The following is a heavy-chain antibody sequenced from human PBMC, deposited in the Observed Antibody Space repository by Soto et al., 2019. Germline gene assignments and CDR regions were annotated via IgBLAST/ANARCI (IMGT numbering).Heavy chain of an antibody. CDR1: GFTFSSYG. CDR2: ISYDGSNK. CDR3: ARVTTLLGSIYGMDV. V-gene: IGHV3-30*03. J-gene: IGHJ6*02. D-gene: IGHD4-4*01. Sequence: GGSLRLSCAASGFTFSSYGMHRVRQAPGKGLEWVAVISYDGSNKYYADSVKGRFTISRDNSKNTLYLQMNSLRAEDTAVYYCARVTTLLGSIYGMDVWGQGTTVTVSS.